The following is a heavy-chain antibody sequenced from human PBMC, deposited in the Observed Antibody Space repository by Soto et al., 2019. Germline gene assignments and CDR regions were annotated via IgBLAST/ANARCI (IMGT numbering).Heavy chain of an antibody. CDR2: ISSSSSYI. V-gene: IGHV3-21*01. D-gene: IGHD1-1*01. CDR1: GFTFSSYS. Sequence: PGGSLRLFSAASGFTFSSYSMNWVRQAPGKGLEWVSSISSSSSYIYYADSVKARFTISRDNAKNSLYLQMNSLRAEDTAVYYCARTGTTNAFDIWGQGTMVTVSS. J-gene: IGHJ3*02. CDR3: ARTGTTNAFDI.